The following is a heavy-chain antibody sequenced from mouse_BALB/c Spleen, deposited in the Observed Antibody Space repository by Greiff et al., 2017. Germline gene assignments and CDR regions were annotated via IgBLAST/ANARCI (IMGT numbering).Heavy chain of an antibody. CDR3: ARHEGVRDFDY. CDR1: GFTFSSYT. CDR2: ISNGGGST. V-gene: IGHV5-12-2*01. J-gene: IGHJ2*01. Sequence: VQLKESGGGLVQPGGSLKLSCAASGFTFSSYTMSWVRQTPEKRLEWVAYISNGGGSTYYPDTVKGRFTISRDNAKNTLYLQMSSLKSEDTAMYYCARHEGVRDFDYWGQGTTLTVSS. D-gene: IGHD2-14*01.